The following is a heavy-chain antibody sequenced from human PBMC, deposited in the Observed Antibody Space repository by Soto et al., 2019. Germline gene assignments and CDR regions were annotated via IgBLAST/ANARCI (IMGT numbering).Heavy chain of an antibody. Sequence: GGSLRLSCAASGFTFSSYGMHWVRQAPGKGLEWVAVISYDGSNKYDTDSVKGRFTISRDNTKDSLYLQMNSLRAEDTAIYYCARGSAFIGLDYWGQGTPVTVSS. CDR1: GFTFSSYG. CDR2: ISYDGSNK. CDR3: ARGSAFIGLDY. J-gene: IGHJ4*02. V-gene: IGHV3-30*03. D-gene: IGHD1-26*01.